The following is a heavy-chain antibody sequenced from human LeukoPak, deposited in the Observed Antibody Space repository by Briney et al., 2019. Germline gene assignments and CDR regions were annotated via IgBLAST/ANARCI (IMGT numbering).Heavy chain of an antibody. Sequence: QPGGSLRLSCAASGFTFSSYAMSWVRQAPGKGLEWVANIKQDGSEEHYVDSVKGRFTISRDNAKNSLYLQMNSLRAEDTAVYYCARDTPGEESHWGQGTLVAVSS. CDR3: ARDTPGEESH. J-gene: IGHJ4*02. D-gene: IGHD2-2*01. CDR2: IKQDGSEE. CDR1: GFTFSSYA. V-gene: IGHV3-7*01.